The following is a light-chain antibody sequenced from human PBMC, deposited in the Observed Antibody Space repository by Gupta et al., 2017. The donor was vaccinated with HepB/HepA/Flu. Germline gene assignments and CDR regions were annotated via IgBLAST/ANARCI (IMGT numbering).Light chain of an antibody. J-gene: IGLJ2*01. CDR2: DVS. V-gene: IGLV2-14*03. CDR3: CTDTSSSRVV. CDR1: TNDVGRYDY. Sequence: AMTQPASVSGSLNPSITISFTGPTNDVGRYDYVSCDQQHPGTSHKIIIYDVSKRPAGFSNRFSDSKSGNTASLTISGRQEEDEADYYCCTDTSSSRVVFGGGTKVTVL.